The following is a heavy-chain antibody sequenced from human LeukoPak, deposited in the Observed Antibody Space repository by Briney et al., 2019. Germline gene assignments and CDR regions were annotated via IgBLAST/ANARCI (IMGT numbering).Heavy chain of an antibody. CDR3: ASTTGYSSGHQGWYFDY. V-gene: IGHV1-69*13. CDR1: GGTFSSYA. Sequence: SVKVSCKASGGTFSSYAISWVRQAPGQGLEWMGGIIPIFGTANYAQKFQGRVTITADESTSTACMELSSLRSEDTAVYYCASTTGYSSGHQGWYFDYWGQGTLVTVSS. J-gene: IGHJ4*02. CDR2: IIPIFGTA. D-gene: IGHD6-19*01.